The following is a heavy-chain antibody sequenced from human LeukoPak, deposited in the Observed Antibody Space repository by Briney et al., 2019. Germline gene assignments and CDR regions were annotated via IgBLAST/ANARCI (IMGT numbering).Heavy chain of an antibody. CDR3: TRPPGTIFGVVNKDY. CDR1: GFTFSGSA. J-gene: IGHJ4*02. D-gene: IGHD3-3*01. CDR2: IRSKANSYAT. V-gene: IGHV3-73*01. Sequence: PGGSLRLSCAASGFTFSGSAMHWVRQASGKGLEWVGRIRSKANSYATAYAASVKGRFTISRDDSKNTAYLQMNSLKTEDTAVYYCTRPPGTIFGVVNKDYWGQGTLVTVSS.